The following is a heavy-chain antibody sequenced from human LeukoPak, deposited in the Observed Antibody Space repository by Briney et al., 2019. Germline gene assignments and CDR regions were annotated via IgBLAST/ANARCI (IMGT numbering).Heavy chain of an antibody. D-gene: IGHD2-2*01. Sequence: PSETLCLTCTVSGGSISSYYWSWIRHPPGPGLDWIGYIYYSGSTNYNPSLKSRVTISVDTSKNQFSLKLSSVTAADTAVYYCARGKYQLRYYFDYWGQGTLVTVSS. CDR3: ARGKYQLRYYFDY. V-gene: IGHV4-59*01. J-gene: IGHJ4*02. CDR1: GGSISSYY. CDR2: IYYSGST.